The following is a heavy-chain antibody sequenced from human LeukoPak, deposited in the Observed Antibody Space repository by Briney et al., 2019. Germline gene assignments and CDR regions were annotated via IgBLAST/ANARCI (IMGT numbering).Heavy chain of an antibody. Sequence: SETLSLTCTVSGGSIGDSYWSWIRQPPGKGLEWIGYVFRSGSTNYHPSLMGRLTISVDTSKNHFSLRLRSVTAADTAVYYCARSAWPNYYFDSWGQGTLVTVSS. CDR3: ARSAWPNYYFDS. J-gene: IGHJ4*02. V-gene: IGHV4-4*09. CDR2: VFRSGST. CDR1: GGSIGDSY.